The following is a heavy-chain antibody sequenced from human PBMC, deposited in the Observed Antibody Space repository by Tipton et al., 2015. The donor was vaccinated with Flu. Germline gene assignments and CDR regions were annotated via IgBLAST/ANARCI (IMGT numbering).Heavy chain of an antibody. V-gene: IGHV4-59*01. D-gene: IGHD3-3*01. CDR2: FYYSGST. CDR1: GGSISSYY. Sequence: GSLRLPCTVSGGSISSYYWSWIRQPPGKGLEWIGYFYYSGSTNYNPSLKSRVTISVGTSKNQFSLRLSSVTAADTAGYYCAGTRFLGDYYYCGMDVWGQGTTVTVSS. J-gene: IGHJ6*02. CDR3: AGTRFLGDYYYCGMDV.